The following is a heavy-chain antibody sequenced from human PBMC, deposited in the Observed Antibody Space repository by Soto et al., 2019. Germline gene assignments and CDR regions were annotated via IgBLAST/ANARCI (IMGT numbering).Heavy chain of an antibody. D-gene: IGHD6-6*01. V-gene: IGHV1-2*02. J-gene: IGHJ5*02. CDR1: GYTFTGYY. Sequence: GASVKVSCKASGYTFTGYYMHWLRPAPGQGLERMGWINPNSGGTNYAQKFQGRVTMTRDTSISTAYVELSRLRSDDTAVYYCARNGEYSSSSDWFDRWGKGTLVTVAS. CDR2: INPNSGGT. CDR3: ARNGEYSSSSDWFDR.